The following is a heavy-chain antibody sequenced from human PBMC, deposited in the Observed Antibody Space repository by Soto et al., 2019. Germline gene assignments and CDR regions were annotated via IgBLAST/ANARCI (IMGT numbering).Heavy chain of an antibody. CDR1: GGSFSGYY. J-gene: IGHJ5*02. CDR3: ARCTQSHYDFWSGYSAGFDP. D-gene: IGHD3-3*01. V-gene: IGHV4-34*01. Sequence: PSETLSLTCAVYGGSFSGYYWSWTRQPPGKGLEWIGEINHSGSTNYNPSLKSRVTISVDTSKNQFSLKLSSVTAADTAVYYCARCTQSHYDFWSGYSAGFDPWGQGTLVTVSS. CDR2: INHSGST.